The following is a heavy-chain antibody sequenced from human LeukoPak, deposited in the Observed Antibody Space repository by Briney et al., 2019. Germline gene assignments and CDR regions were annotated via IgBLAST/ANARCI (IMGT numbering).Heavy chain of an antibody. CDR3: ARLHGGRDYYYYYYTDV. Sequence: SETLSLTCTVSGGSISSSSYYWGWIRQPPGKGLEWIGSIYYSGSTYYNPSLKSRVTISVDTSKNQFSLKLSSVTAADTAVYYCARLHGGRDYYYYYYTDVWGKGTTVTVSS. D-gene: IGHD4-23*01. CDR2: IYYSGST. J-gene: IGHJ6*03. V-gene: IGHV4-39*01. CDR1: GGSISSSSYY.